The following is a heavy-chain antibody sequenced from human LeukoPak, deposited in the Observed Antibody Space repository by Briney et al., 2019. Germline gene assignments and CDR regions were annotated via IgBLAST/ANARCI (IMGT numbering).Heavy chain of an antibody. CDR3: AKNPNTGYSSSWFDY. J-gene: IGHJ4*02. D-gene: IGHD6-13*01. Sequence: PGGSLRLSCAASGFTFNNYAMSWVRQAPGKGLEWVSYTASVSTATYYADSVKGLFTVSREDAKNSLYLQMNSLRAEDTAVYYCAKNPNTGYSSSWFDYWGQGTLVTVPS. V-gene: IGHV3-48*01. CDR2: TASVSTAT. CDR1: GFTFNNYA.